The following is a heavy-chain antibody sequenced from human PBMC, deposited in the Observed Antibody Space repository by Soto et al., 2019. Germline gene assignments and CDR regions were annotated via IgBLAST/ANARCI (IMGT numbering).Heavy chain of an antibody. CDR2: ISGSGGST. Sequence: GGSLRLSCAAAGFTISSYAMSWVRQAPGKGLEWVSAISGSGGSTYYADSVKGRFTISRDNSKNTLYLQMNSLRAEDTAVYYCAKDGEYYDILTGYSHAPFDYWGQGTLVTVSS. CDR1: GFTISSYA. V-gene: IGHV3-23*01. D-gene: IGHD3-9*01. J-gene: IGHJ4*02. CDR3: AKDGEYYDILTGYSHAPFDY.